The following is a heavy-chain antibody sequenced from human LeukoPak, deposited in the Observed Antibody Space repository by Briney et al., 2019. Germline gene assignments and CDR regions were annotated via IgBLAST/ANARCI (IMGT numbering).Heavy chain of an antibody. V-gene: IGHV4-39*01. CDR1: GGSISSSSYY. CDR2: IYYSGST. CDR3: ARHPRRVGANTFDY. D-gene: IGHD1-26*01. J-gene: IGHJ4*02. Sequence: PSETLSLTCTVSGGSISSSSYYWGWIRQPPGKGLEWIGSIYYSGSTYYNPSLKSRVTISVDTSKNQFSLKLSSVTAADTAVYYCARHPRRVGANTFDYWGQGTLVTVSS.